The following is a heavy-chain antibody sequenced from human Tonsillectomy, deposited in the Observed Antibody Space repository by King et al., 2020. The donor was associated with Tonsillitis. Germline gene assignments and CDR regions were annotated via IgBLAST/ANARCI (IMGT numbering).Heavy chain of an antibody. J-gene: IGHJ4*02. D-gene: IGHD3-10*01. CDR1: GFTFSSYA. Sequence: QLVQSGGGLVQPGGSLRLSCAASGFTFSSYAMSWVRQAPGKGLEWVSTISGGGGSTYSADSVRGRFTISRDNSKNTLYLHMNSLSAGDTAVYYCATRPITNRWYGGGYFDYWGQGTLVTVSS. V-gene: IGHV3-23*04. CDR2: ISGGGGST. CDR3: ATRPITNRWYGGGYFDY.